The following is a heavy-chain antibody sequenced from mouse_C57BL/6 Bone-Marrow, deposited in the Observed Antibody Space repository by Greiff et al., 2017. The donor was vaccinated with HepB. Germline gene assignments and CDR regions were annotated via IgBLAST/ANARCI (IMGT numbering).Heavy chain of an antibody. CDR2: ISNLAYSI. CDR1: GFTFSDYG. Sequence: EVKLMESGGGLVQPGGSLKLSCAASGFTFSDYGMAWVRQAPRKGPEWVAFISNLAYSIYYADTVTGRFTISRENAKNTLYLEMSSLRSDDTAMYYCARLGLWYFDVWGTGTTVTVSS. CDR3: ARLGLWYFDV. V-gene: IGHV5-15*01. J-gene: IGHJ1*03.